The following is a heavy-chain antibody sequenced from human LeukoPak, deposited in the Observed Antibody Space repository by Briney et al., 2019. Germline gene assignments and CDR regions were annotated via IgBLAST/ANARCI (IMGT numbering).Heavy chain of an antibody. CDR1: GFTFSSYA. CDR3: ARLMGANIRKEFDY. V-gene: IGHV4-34*01. J-gene: IGHJ4*02. CDR2: INHSGST. D-gene: IGHD2-8*01. Sequence: PGGSLRLSCAASGFTFSSYAMSWVRQPPGKGLEWIGEINHSGSTNYNPSLESRVTISVDTSKHQFSLKLSSVTAADTAVYYCARLMGANIRKEFDYWGQGTLVTVSS.